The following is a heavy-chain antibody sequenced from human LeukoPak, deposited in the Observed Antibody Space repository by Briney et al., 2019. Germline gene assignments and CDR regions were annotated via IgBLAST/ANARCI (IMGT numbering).Heavy chain of an antibody. D-gene: IGHD1-1*01. CDR2: IYYHENT. CDR1: GGSISSSSDY. CDR3: ARRAYSAAYWKHFDY. J-gene: IGHJ4*02. V-gene: IGHV4-39*01. Sequence: SETLSLTCTVSGGSISSSSDYWGWIRQAPGKGLEWIGSIYYHENTYYNSSLKSRVTISVDASKNQFSLKLNSVTAADTAVYFCARRAYSAAYWKHFDYWGQGTLVTVSS.